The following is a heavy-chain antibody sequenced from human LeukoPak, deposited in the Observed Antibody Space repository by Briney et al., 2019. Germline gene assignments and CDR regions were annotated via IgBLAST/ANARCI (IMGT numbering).Heavy chain of an antibody. Sequence: PGGSLRLSCVASRFIFSNFWMIWVRQAPGKGLEWVANINEDGSEKNYVDSVKGRFTISRDNAKNSLYLQMHSLRVEDTAVYYCVRDRSTTTVTRFDSWGQGTLVTVSS. J-gene: IGHJ4*02. CDR1: RFIFSNFW. V-gene: IGHV3-7*01. CDR2: INEDGSEK. D-gene: IGHD4-17*01. CDR3: VRDRSTTTVTRFDS.